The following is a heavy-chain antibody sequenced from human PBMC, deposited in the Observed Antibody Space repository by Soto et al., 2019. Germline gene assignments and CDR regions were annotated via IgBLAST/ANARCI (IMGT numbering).Heavy chain of an antibody. CDR1: GYIFTGYY. D-gene: IGHD6-6*01. CDR3: ARDRKIGIAAPDDFDI. J-gene: IGHJ3*02. V-gene: IGHV1-2*04. Sequence: ASVKVSCKASGYIFTGYYMHWVRQAPGQGLEWMGWINPNSGDTNYTQKFQGWVTMTRDTSISTAYMELSRLRSDDTAVYYCARDRKIGIAAPDDFDIWGQGTMATVSS. CDR2: INPNSGDT.